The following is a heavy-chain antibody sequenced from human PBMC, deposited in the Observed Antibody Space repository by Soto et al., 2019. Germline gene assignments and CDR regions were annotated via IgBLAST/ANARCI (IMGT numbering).Heavy chain of an antibody. CDR2: IYSGGDT. Sequence: GGSLRLSCAASGFTVNNNFMIWVRQPPGKGLEWVSLIYSGGDTHYADSVKGRFTISRDNSKNTLYLQMNSLRAEDTAVYYCARAVDYGDYISYWGQGTLVTVSS. V-gene: IGHV3-66*01. CDR3: ARAVDYGDYISY. CDR1: GFTVNNNF. J-gene: IGHJ4*02. D-gene: IGHD4-17*01.